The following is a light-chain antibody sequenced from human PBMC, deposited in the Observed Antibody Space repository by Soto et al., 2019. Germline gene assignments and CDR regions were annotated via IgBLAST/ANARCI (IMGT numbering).Light chain of an antibody. J-gene: IGKJ1*01. CDR2: GAS. CDR1: QSVTSNY. Sequence: IVLTQSPCTLSLSPGERATLSCRASQSVTSNYLAWYQQKPGQAPWLLIFGASIRATGLPDRFSGSGSGTDFTLTISRLEPEDFAVYYCQQYGSSPGTFGQGTKVDIK. V-gene: IGKV3-20*01. CDR3: QQYGSSPGT.